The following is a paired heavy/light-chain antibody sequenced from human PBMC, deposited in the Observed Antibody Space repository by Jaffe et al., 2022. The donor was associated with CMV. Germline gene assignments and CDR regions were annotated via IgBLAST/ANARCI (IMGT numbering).Heavy chain of an antibody. J-gene: IGHJ6*03. D-gene: IGHD3-10*01. CDR1: AFTFSRCA. CDR2: ISGSGDST. Sequence: EMQLVESGGGLVQPGGSLRLSCADSAFTFSRCAMNWVRQAPGKGLEWVSGISGSGDSTYYADSVKGRFTISRDNSRTTLYLQMNSLRAEDTATYYCAQGPMGKRGLGGWGTISSYDYYMDMWGKGTTVTVSS. V-gene: IGHV3-23*04. CDR3: AQGPMGKRGLGGWGTISSYDYYMDM.
Light chain of an antibody. CDR3: QNYNSAPFA. CDR2: AAS. CDR1: QDISNS. J-gene: IGKJ4*01. Sequence: DIQMTQSPSSLSASVGDRVTITCRASQDISNSLAWYQQRPGKVPHLLIYAASTLQSGVPSRFSGSGSGTDFTLSISSLQPEDVASYYCQNYNSAPFAFGGGTKVDIK. V-gene: IGKV1-27*01.